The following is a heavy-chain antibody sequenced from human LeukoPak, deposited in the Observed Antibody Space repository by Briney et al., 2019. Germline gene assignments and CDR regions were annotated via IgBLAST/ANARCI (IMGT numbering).Heavy chain of an antibody. CDR3: ARSGYSSGWYEFDY. J-gene: IGHJ4*02. Sequence: SETLSVTCTVSGGSISSSSYYWGWIRQPPGKGLEWIGSIYYSGSTYYNPSLNSRVTISVDTSKNQFSLKLSSVTAADTAVYYCARSGYSSGWYEFDYWGQGTLVTVSS. CDR2: IYYSGST. CDR1: GGSISSSSYY. D-gene: IGHD6-19*01. V-gene: IGHV4-39*01.